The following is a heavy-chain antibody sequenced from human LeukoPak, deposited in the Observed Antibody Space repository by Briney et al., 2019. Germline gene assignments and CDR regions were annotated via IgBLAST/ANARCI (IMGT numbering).Heavy chain of an antibody. Sequence: ASVTVSCTASGYTFTSYGISWVRQAPGQGLEWMGWISAYNGNTNYAQKLQGRVTMTTDTSTSTAYMELRSLRSDDTAVYYCARHGVAWLADAFDIWGQGTMVTVSS. J-gene: IGHJ3*02. CDR2: ISAYNGNT. D-gene: IGHD6-19*01. CDR1: GYTFTSYG. V-gene: IGHV1-18*01. CDR3: ARHGVAWLADAFDI.